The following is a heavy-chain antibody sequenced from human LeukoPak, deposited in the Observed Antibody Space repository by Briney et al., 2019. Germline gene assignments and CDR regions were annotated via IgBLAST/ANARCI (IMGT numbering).Heavy chain of an antibody. D-gene: IGHD5-24*01. CDR3: AKERRFGRDTYNHFDY. J-gene: IGHJ4*02. Sequence: GGSLRLSCAASGFTFLHYGMSWVRQAPGKGLEWVSAISGGGRDGTFYADSVKGRFTISRDNSNNTLYLQMNSLRAEDTAIYYCAKERRFGRDTYNHFDYWGQGTLVTVSS. V-gene: IGHV3-23*01. CDR1: GFTFLHYG. CDR2: ISGGGRDGT.